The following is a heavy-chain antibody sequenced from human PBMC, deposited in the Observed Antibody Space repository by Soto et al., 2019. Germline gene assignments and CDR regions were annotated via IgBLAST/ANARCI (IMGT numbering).Heavy chain of an antibody. J-gene: IGHJ3*02. CDR1: GFTFSSYA. Sequence: EVQIVESGVGLVQPGGSLRLSCAASGFTFSSYAMYWVRHAPGKGLAWVSGISDSGTGTYYTDSVKGRFTISRDNSKNTVYLQMKSLRAEDTAVYYCAKDHTVVIRDAFDIWRQGTMVNVSS. CDR2: ISDSGTGT. V-gene: IGHV3-23*04. D-gene: IGHD3-22*01. CDR3: AKDHTVVIRDAFDI.